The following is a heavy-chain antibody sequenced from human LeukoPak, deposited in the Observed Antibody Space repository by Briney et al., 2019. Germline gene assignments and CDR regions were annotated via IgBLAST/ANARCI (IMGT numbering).Heavy chain of an antibody. V-gene: IGHV3-30-3*01. D-gene: IGHD3-22*01. J-gene: IGHJ4*02. CDR3: ARGPDYSSGYYD. CDR1: GFTFSGSA. CDR2: ISYDGSNK. Sequence: GGSLRLSCAASGFTFSGSAMHWVRQAPGKGLEWVAVISYDGSNKYYADSVKGRFTISRDNSKNTLYLQMNSLRAEDTAVYYCARGPDYSSGYYDWGQGTLVTVSS.